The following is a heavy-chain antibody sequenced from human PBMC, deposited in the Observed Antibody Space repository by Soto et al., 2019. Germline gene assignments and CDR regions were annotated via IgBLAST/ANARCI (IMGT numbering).Heavy chain of an antibody. CDR3: ASGAAFYYDTSRY. V-gene: IGHV3-30-3*01. Sequence: SLRLSCAAPGFNFNIHALHWIRQAPGEGLEWVAVMSPGGNSQYYADSVKGRFTISRDTSKSTLYLQMTSLRPEDTAVYYCASGAAFYYDTSRYWGQGTLVTVYS. CDR1: GFNFNIHA. D-gene: IGHD3-22*01. CDR2: MSPGGNSQ. J-gene: IGHJ4*02.